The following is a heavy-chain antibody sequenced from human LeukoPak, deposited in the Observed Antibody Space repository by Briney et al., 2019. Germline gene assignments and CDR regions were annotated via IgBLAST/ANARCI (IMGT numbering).Heavy chain of an antibody. CDR1: GFTFSSYA. V-gene: IGHV3-23*01. CDR3: ARGEQQLVLWYYYYMDV. J-gene: IGHJ6*03. CDR2: ISDSGGST. Sequence: GGSLRLSCAASGFTFSSYAMSWVRQAPGKGLEWVSAISDSGGSTYYADSVKGRFTISRGNAKNTLYLQMNSLRAEDTAVYYCARGEQQLVLWYYYYMDVWGKGTTVTVSS. D-gene: IGHD6-13*01.